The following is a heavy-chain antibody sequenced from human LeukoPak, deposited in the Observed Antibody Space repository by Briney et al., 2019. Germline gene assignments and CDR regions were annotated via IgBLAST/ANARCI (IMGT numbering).Heavy chain of an antibody. CDR3: ARDNPYSSSSGPLCD. CDR2: ISYDGSNK. D-gene: IGHD6-6*01. J-gene: IGHJ4*02. V-gene: IGHV3-30-3*01. Sequence: GGSLRLSCAASGFTFSSYAMPWVRQAPGKGLEWVAVISYDGSNKYYADSVKGRFTISRDNSKNTLYLQMNSLRAEDTAVYYCARDNPYSSSSGPLCDWGQGTLVTVSS. CDR1: GFTFSSYA.